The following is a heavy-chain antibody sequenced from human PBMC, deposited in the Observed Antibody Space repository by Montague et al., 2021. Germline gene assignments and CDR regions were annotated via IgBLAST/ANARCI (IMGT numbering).Heavy chain of an antibody. D-gene: IGHD3-10*01. CDR3: THRSYSGSGNYYGHFDY. V-gene: IGHV2-5*02. CDR2: IYWDDDK. CDR1: GFSLSTSGVA. Sequence: PALVKPTQTLTLTCTFSGFSLSTSGVAVGWVRQPPGKALEWLALIYWDDDKSYSPSLKSRLTITKDTSTDQVVLTVTNMDPVDTATYYCTHRSYSGSGNYYGHFDYWGQGTLVTVSS. J-gene: IGHJ4*02.